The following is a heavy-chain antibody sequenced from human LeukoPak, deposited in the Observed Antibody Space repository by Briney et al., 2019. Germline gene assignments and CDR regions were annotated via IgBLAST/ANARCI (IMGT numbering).Heavy chain of an antibody. J-gene: IGHJ4*02. CDR2: MNPNSGNT. CDR1: GYTFTSYD. D-gene: IGHD5-12*01. CDR3: ARGEGIVATPRENFDY. Sequence: ASVKVSCKASGYTFTSYDINWVRQATGQGLEWMGWMNPNSGNTGYAQKFQGRVTMTRNTSISTAYMELSSLRSEDTAVYYCARGEGIVATPRENFDYWGQGTLVTVSS. V-gene: IGHV1-8*01.